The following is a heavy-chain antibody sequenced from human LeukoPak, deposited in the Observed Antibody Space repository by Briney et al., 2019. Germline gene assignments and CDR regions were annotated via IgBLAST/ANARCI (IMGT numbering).Heavy chain of an antibody. V-gene: IGHV4-30-4*07. J-gene: IGHJ6*03. Sequence: SETLSLTCAVSGGSISSGGYSWIWIRQPPGKGLEWIGYIYYSGSTYYNPSLKSRVTISLDTSKNQFSLKLSSVTAADTAVYYCARGLELWTTYYMDVWGKGTTVTVSS. CDR3: ARGLELWTTYYMDV. D-gene: IGHD3/OR15-3a*01. CDR2: IYYSGST. CDR1: GGSISSGGYS.